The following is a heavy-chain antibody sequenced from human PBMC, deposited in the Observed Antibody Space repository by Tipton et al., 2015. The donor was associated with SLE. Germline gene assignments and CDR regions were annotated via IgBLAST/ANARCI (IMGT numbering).Heavy chain of an antibody. CDR1: GGSFSGYY. CDR2: INHSGST. J-gene: IGHJ6*02. V-gene: IGHV4-34*01. D-gene: IGHD1-1*01. Sequence: TLSLTCAVYGGSFSGYYWSWIRQPPGKGLEWIGEINHSGSTNYNPSLKSRVTISVDTSKIHFSLNLSSVTAADTAVYYCARSTTSQGRMDVWGQGTTVTVSS. CDR3: ARSTTSQGRMDV.